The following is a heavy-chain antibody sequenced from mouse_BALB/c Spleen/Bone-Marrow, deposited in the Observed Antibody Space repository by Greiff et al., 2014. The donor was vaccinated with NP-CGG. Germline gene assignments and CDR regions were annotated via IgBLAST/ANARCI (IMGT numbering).Heavy chain of an antibody. CDR2: IYPGDGDT. Sequence: QVQLQQSGAELVRPGPSVKISCKASGYAFSSYWMNWVKQRPGQGLEWIGQIYPGDGDTNYNGNFKDKATLTTDKSSTTAYMQLSSLTSEDSAVYFCARGGRLTGYYFDYWGQGTTLTVSS. V-gene: IGHV1-80*01. J-gene: IGHJ2*01. D-gene: IGHD4-1*01. CDR1: GYAFSSYW. CDR3: ARGGRLTGYYFDY.